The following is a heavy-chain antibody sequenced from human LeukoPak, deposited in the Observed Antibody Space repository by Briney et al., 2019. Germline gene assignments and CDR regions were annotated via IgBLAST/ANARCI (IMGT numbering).Heavy chain of an antibody. D-gene: IGHD3-3*01. CDR2: ISTSSNYI. Sequence: GGSLRLSCTASASVFSSFTMNWVRQTPGKGLEWVSSISTSSNYIFYTDSVKGRFNISRDNAKNSLFLQMTRLRNEDTAVYYCASTVHGSTSDSEGYYPKWFDPWGQGSVVTASS. V-gene: IGHV3-21*01. CDR3: ASTVHGSTSDSEGYYPKWFDP. J-gene: IGHJ5*01. CDR1: ASVFSSFT.